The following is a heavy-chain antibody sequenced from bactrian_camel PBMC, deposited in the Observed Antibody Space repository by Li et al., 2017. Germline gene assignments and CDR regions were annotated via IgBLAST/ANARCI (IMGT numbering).Heavy chain of an antibody. CDR1: GIYCRYD. D-gene: IGHD5*01. CDR2: IDSDGRT. Sequence: HVQLVESGGGSVQAGGSLRLSCAASGIYCRYDMSWYRQAPGKEREFVSAIDSDGRTSYADSVKGRFTISRDNAKNTLYLQMNSLKSEDTGLYYCATRARTSRTSYTYWGQGTQVTVS. V-gene: IGHV3S53*01. CDR3: ATRARTSRTSYTY. J-gene: IGHJ4*01.